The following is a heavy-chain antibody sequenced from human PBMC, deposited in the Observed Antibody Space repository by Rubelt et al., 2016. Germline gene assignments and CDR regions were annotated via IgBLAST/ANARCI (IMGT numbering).Heavy chain of an antibody. J-gene: IGHJ4*02. CDR1: GFTFSNAW. CDR2: IYSGGST. CDR3: ASSKTRGYSSALLLSDY. D-gene: IGHD5-18*01. Sequence: EVQLVESGGGLVKPGGSLRLSCAASGFTFSNAWMSWVRQAPGKGLEWVSVIYSGGSTYYADSVKGRFTISRDNSKHTLYLQMNCLRAEDTAVYYCASSKTRGYSSALLLSDYWGQGTLVTVSS. V-gene: IGHV3-66*01.